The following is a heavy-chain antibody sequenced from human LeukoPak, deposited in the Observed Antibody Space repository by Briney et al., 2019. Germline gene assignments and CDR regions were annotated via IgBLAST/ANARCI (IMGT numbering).Heavy chain of an antibody. CDR1: GFTFSNYA. D-gene: IGHD3-9*01. CDR3: AKWGDYDVLTGYYVSDY. V-gene: IGHV3-23*01. J-gene: IGHJ4*02. Sequence: SGGSLRLSCAASGFTFSNYAMSWVRQAPGKGLEWVSAITGSGGNTYYADSVKGRFTISRDNSKNTVFLRMNSLRAEDTAVYYCAKWGDYDVLTGYYVSDYWGQGTPVTVSS. CDR2: ITGSGGNT.